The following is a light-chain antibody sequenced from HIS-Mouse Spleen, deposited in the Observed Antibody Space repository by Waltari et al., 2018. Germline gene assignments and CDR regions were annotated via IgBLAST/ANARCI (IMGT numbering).Light chain of an antibody. CDR2: EDS. J-gene: IGLJ2*01. V-gene: IGLV3-10*01. CDR3: YSTDSSGNHRV. Sequence: SYELTQPPSVSVFPGQTARLTCSGDALPKQYAYWYQQKSGQAPVLVVYEDSKRPSGIPERFSGSSSGTMATLTISGAQVEDEADYYCYSTDSSGNHRVFGGGTKLTVL. CDR1: ALPKQY.